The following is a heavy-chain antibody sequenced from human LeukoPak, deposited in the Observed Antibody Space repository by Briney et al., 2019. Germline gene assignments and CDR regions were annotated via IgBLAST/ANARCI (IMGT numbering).Heavy chain of an antibody. J-gene: IGHJ4*02. CDR2: IYYSGST. Sequence: PSETLSLTCTVSGVSISSYYWSWIRQPPGKGLEWIGYIYYSGSTNYNPSLKSRVTISVDTSKNQFSLKLSSVTAADTAVYYCARDNRLWAYSYWGQGTLVTVSS. CDR3: ARDNRLWAYSY. D-gene: IGHD3-16*01. CDR1: GVSISSYY. V-gene: IGHV4-59*01.